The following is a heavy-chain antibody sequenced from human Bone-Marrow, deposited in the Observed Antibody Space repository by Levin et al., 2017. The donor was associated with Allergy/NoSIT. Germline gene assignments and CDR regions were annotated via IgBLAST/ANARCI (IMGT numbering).Heavy chain of an antibody. CDR1: GFTFSPYA. Sequence: PGGSLRLSCAASGFTFSPYAMHWVRQAPGKGLEWVSIIWYDGVNKYYADSVKGRFTISRDNSKNTLYLQMNTLRAEDTAVYYCARDGHSSAYDRPLVYFDIWGRGTLVTVSS. D-gene: IGHD5-12*01. V-gene: IGHV3-33*01. CDR2: IWYDGVNK. CDR3: ARDGHSSAYDRPLVYFDI. J-gene: IGHJ2*01.